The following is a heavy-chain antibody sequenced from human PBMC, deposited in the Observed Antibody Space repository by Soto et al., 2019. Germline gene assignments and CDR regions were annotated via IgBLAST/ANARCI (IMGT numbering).Heavy chain of an antibody. CDR2: IYHSGST. D-gene: IGHD3-10*01. J-gene: IGHJ5*02. CDR1: GGSISSGGYS. CDR3: ARGPNNVITMVRGVKKAGWSDP. Sequence: SETLSLTCAVSGGSISSGGYSWSWIRQPPGKGLEWIGYIYHSGSTYYNPSLKSRVTISVDRSKNQFSLKLSSVTAADTAVYYCARGPNNVITMVRGVKKAGWSDPWGQGTLVTVSS. V-gene: IGHV4-30-2*01.